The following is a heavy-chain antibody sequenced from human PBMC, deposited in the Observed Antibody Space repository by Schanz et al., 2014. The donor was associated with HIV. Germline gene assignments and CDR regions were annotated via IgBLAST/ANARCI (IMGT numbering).Heavy chain of an antibody. CDR3: ARARAKIEGCPVGNWFDP. CDR2: MNPNSGHT. V-gene: IGHV1-8*01. J-gene: IGHJ5*02. Sequence: QVQLVQSGAEVKNPGASVKVSCKASGYTFSSYDINWVRQATGQGLEWMGWMNPNSGHTGYAQKFQGRVDMTRTTSISTAYMELRGLTSEDTAVYFCARARAKIEGCPVGNWFDPWGQGTLVTVSS. CDR1: GYTFSSYD.